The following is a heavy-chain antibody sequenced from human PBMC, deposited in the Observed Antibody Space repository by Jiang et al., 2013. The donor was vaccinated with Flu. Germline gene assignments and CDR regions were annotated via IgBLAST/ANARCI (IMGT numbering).Heavy chain of an antibody. D-gene: IGHD1-26*01. CDR1: GVSITSYY. Sequence: PGLVKPSETLSLTCTVSGVSITSYYWSWDPAARREGTGVHWAYVQYGATKYNPSLRSRVTMSLDTSKNQLSLNLTSVTAADTAVYYCARVLFATTYAFDMWGQGTIITVSS. J-gene: IGHJ3*02. CDR2: VQYGAT. V-gene: IGHV4-4*07. CDR3: ARVLFATTYAFDM.